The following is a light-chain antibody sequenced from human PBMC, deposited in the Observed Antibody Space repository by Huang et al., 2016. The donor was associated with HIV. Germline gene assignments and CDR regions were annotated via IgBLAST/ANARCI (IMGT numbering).Light chain of an antibody. CDR2: GAS. CDR1: QSVSSN. Sequence: EIVMTQSPATLSVSPGERATLSCRASQSVSSNLAWYQQQPGHAPRLLIDGASTRATGIPARFSGSGSGTEVTLTISSLQSEDFAVYYCQQYNNWPWTFGQGTKVEIK. CDR3: QQYNNWPWT. V-gene: IGKV3-15*01. J-gene: IGKJ1*01.